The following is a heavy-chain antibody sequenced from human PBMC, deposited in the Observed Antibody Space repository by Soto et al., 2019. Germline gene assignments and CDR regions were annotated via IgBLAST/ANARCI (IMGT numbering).Heavy chain of an antibody. CDR2: IYHSGST. CDR3: ARGNVVPLDY. J-gene: IGHJ4*02. Sequence: TLSLTCAVSGGSIGSGGYSWSWIRQPPGKGLEWIGYIYHSGSTYYNPSLKSRVTISVDRSKNQFSLKLSSVTAADTAVYYCARGNVVPLDYWGQGTLVTVSS. D-gene: IGHD2-21*01. CDR1: GGSIGSGGYS. V-gene: IGHV4-30-2*01.